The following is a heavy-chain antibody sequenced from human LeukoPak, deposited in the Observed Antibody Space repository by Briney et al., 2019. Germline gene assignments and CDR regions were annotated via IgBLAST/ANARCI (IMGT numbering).Heavy chain of an antibody. CDR3: ARTYYFGSGNYHHFDL. J-gene: IGHJ4*02. CDR1: GFTFSSYG. D-gene: IGHD3-10*01. V-gene: IGHV3-30*03. CDR2: ISYDGSNE. Sequence: GGSLRLSCIASGFTFSSYGMHWVRQAPGRGLEWVAVISYDGSNEYYADSVKGRFTISRDNSKNTVYMQMNSLRVEDTAVYYCARTYYFGSGNYHHFDLWGQGTLVTVSS.